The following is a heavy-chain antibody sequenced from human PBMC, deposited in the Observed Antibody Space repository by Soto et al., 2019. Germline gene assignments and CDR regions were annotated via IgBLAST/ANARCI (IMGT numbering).Heavy chain of an antibody. J-gene: IGHJ5*02. V-gene: IGHV4-30-4*01. CDR1: GGSISSGDYY. CDR2: IYYSGST. Sequence: QVQLQESGPGLVKPSQTLSLTCTVSGGSISSGDYYWSWIRQPPGKGLEWIGYIYYSGSTYYNPSLKSRVTISVDTSKNPFSLKLSSVTAADAAVYYCARATIVLVPAAMVSLWFDPWGQGTLVTVSS. D-gene: IGHD2-2*01. CDR3: ARATIVLVPAAMVSLWFDP.